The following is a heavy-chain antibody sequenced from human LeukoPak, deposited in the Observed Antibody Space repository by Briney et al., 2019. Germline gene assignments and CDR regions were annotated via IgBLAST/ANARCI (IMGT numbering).Heavy chain of an antibody. CDR1: GASINSDGYY. V-gene: IGHV4-31*03. CDR2: IYYTGST. D-gene: IGHD3-10*01. CDR3: ARARVYYGSGDPFDY. J-gene: IGHJ4*02. Sequence: LQTLSLTCTVSGASINSDGYYWTWIRQHPGKGLEWIGYIYYTGSTYYNPSLKSRLSILIDTSKNQFSLRLSSVTAADTALYYCARARVYYGSGDPFDYWGQGTLVTVSS.